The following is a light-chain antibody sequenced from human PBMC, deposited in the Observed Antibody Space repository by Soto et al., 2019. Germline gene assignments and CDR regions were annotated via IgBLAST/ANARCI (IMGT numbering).Light chain of an antibody. Sequence: QSVLTQPPSVSGAPGQRVTISCTGSSSNIGAGYDVHWYQQLPGTAPKILIYGNSNRPSGVPDRFSGSKSGTSASLAITGLQAEDEADYYCQSYDSSSWVFGGGTKVTVL. CDR1: SSNIGAGYD. CDR2: GNS. CDR3: QSYDSSSWV. V-gene: IGLV1-40*01. J-gene: IGLJ3*02.